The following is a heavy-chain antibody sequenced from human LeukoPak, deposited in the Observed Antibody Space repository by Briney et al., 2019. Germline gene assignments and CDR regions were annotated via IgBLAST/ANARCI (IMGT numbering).Heavy chain of an antibody. CDR1: GYTFTGYY. V-gene: IGHV1-46*01. Sequence: ASVKVSFKASGYTFTGYYIHWVRQAPGQGLEWMGIINPSGGSTTYAQKFQGRVTMTRDTSTSTVYMELSSLKSEDTAVYYCASLSKADGFDIWGQGTTVTVFS. CDR2: INPSGGST. D-gene: IGHD2/OR15-2a*01. CDR3: ASLSKADGFDI. J-gene: IGHJ3*02.